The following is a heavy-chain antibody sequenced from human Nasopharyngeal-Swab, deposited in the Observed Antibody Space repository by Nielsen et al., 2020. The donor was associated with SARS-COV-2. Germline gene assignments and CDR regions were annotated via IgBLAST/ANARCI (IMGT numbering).Heavy chain of an antibody. D-gene: IGHD6-13*01. Sequence: VRQAPGKGLEWVAVISYDGSNKYYADSVKGRFTIPRDNSKNTLYLQMNSLRAEDTAVYYCAKDKKARGDSSSWTTDYWGQGTLVTVSS. J-gene: IGHJ4*02. CDR2: ISYDGSNK. V-gene: IGHV3-30*18. CDR3: AKDKKARGDSSSWTTDY.